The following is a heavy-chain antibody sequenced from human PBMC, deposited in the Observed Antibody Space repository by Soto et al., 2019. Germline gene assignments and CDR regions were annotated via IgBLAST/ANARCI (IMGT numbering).Heavy chain of an antibody. V-gene: IGHV4-38-2*01. Sequence: LSLPCADCGCAVSSGCYGGGIRQSPGKGLEWIGSIHHGGSPLFNPSLEGRVAISIDTSKNQLSLTLSSVTAADTAVYYCARGWTEVATAYWGQGTLVTVSS. CDR2: IHHGGSP. D-gene: IGHD2-21*02. CDR3: ARGWTEVATAY. CDR1: GCAVSSGCY. J-gene: IGHJ4*02.